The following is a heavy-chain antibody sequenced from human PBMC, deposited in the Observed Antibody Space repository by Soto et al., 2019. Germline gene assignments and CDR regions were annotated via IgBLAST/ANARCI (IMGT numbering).Heavy chain of an antibody. CDR1: GYTFTRSA. CDR3: ARGGSLYWYFDL. J-gene: IGHJ2*01. V-gene: IGHV1-3*01. Sequence: GASVKVSCKGFGYTFTRSAMHWVRQAPGQRLEWMGWINAGNGNTKYSQKFQGRVTITRDTSASTAYMELSSLRSEDTAVYYCARGGSLYWYFDLWGRGTLVTVSS. D-gene: IGHD1-26*01. CDR2: INAGNGNT.